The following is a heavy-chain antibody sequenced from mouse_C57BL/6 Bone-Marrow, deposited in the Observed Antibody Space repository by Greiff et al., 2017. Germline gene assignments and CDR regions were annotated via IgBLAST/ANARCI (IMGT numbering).Heavy chain of an antibody. CDR1: GFTFSSYA. V-gene: IGHV5-9-1*02. CDR2: ISSGGDYI. D-gene: IGHD1-1*01. J-gene: IGHJ3*01. CDR3: TRDHYGSSSWFAY. Sequence: EVKVVESGEGLVKPGGSLTLSCAASGFTFSSYAMSWVRQTPEKRLEWVAYISSGGDYIYYADTVKGRFTISRDNARNTLYLQMSSLKSEDTAMYYCTRDHYGSSSWFAYWGQGTLVTVSA.